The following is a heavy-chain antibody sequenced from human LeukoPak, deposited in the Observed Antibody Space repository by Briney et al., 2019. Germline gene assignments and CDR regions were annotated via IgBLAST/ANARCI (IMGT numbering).Heavy chain of an antibody. J-gene: IGHJ4*02. CDR3: AKSDAPGRGYYDFWSGYQRYFDY. CDR1: GFTSSSYW. V-gene: IGHV3-74*01. CDR2: INSDGSST. Sequence: GGSLRLSCAASGFTSSSYWMHWVRRAPGKGLVWVSRINSDGSSTNYADSVKGRFTISRDNAKYTLYLQMNSLRAEDTAVYYCAKSDAPGRGYYDFWSGYQRYFDYWGQGTLVTVSS. D-gene: IGHD3-3*01.